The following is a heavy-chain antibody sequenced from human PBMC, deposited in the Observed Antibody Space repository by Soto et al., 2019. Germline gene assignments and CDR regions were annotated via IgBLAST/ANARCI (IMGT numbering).Heavy chain of an antibody. Sequence: PSETLSLTCTVSGDSINSADYYWNWIRQTPGKGLEWIGHIYYSGAIDYNPSLKSRVTISLDTSKNQFSLRLSSVTAADTAFYYCASRKSYYASGTDHWGPGTLVTVSS. D-gene: IGHD3-10*01. CDR2: IYYSGAI. J-gene: IGHJ4*02. CDR1: GDSINSADYY. V-gene: IGHV4-30-4*01. CDR3: ASRKSYYASGTDH.